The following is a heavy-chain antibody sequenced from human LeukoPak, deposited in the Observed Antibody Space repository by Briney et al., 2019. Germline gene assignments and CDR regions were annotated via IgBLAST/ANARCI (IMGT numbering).Heavy chain of an antibody. J-gene: IGHJ4*02. CDR2: IYYSGST. V-gene: IGHV4-39*01. CDR1: GGSISSSSYY. CDR3: ARRPHSNYHFDY. Sequence: SETLSLTCTVSGGSISSSSYYWGWIRQPPGKGLEWIGSIYYSGSTYYNPSLKSRVTISVDTSKNQFSLKLSSVTAADTAVYYCARRPHSNYHFDYWGQGTLVTVSS. D-gene: IGHD4-11*01.